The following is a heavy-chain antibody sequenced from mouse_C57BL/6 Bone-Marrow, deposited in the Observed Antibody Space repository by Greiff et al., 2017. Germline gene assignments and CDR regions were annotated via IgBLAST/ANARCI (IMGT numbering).Heavy chain of an antibody. CDR2: SRNKANDYTT. CDR3: ARDGTDYYAMDY. J-gene: IGHJ4*01. CDR1: GFTFSDFY. D-gene: IGHD4-1*01. V-gene: IGHV7-1*01. Sequence: EVMLMESGGGLVQSGRSLRLSCATSGFTFSDFYMEWVRQAPGKGLEWIAASRNKANDYTTEYSASVKGRFIVSRDTSQSILYLQMNALRAEDTAIYYCARDGTDYYAMDYWGQGTSVTVSS.